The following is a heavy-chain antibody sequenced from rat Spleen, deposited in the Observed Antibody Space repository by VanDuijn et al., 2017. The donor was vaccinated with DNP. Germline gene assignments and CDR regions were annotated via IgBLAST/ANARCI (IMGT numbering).Heavy chain of an antibody. V-gene: IGHV5-27*01. CDR1: GFTFSDHY. CDR3: ARGGRSYFDY. CDR2: ITTSGGGT. Sequence: EVQLVESGGGLVQPGRSLKLSCAASGFTFSDHYMAWVRQTPMKGLEWVASITTSGGGTYYRDSVKGRFTVSRDNAESTLYLQMDSLRSEDTATYYCARGGRSYFDYWGQGVMVTVSS. D-gene: IGHD1-11*01. J-gene: IGHJ2*01.